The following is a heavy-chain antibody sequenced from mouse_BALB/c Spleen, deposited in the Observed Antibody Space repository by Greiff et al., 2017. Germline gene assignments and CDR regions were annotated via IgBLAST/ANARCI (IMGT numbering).Heavy chain of an antibody. Sequence: QVQLQQPGAELVRPGASVKLSCKASGYTFTSYWMNWVKQRPEQGLEWIGRIDPYDSETHYNQKFKDKAILTVDKSSSTAYMQLSSLTSEDSAVYYCTRGRSTMITTLYYYAMDYWGQGTSVTVSS. J-gene: IGHJ4*01. D-gene: IGHD2-4*01. V-gene: IGHV1-52*01. CDR2: IDPYDSET. CDR1: GYTFTSYW. CDR3: TRGRSTMITTLYYYAMDY.